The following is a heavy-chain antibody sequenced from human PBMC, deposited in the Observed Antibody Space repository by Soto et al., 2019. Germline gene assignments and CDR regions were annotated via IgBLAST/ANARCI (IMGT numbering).Heavy chain of an antibody. D-gene: IGHD6-13*01. V-gene: IGHV4-59*01. Sequence: SETLSLTCTVSSDSISSYYWSWIRQPPGKRLEWIGYISYSGSTDYNPSLKSRVTISGDTSKNQFSLKVSSVTAADTAVYYCARGTSWQLPFDYWGQGTLVNSPQ. CDR3: ARGTSWQLPFDY. CDR2: ISYSGST. J-gene: IGHJ4*02. CDR1: SDSISSYY.